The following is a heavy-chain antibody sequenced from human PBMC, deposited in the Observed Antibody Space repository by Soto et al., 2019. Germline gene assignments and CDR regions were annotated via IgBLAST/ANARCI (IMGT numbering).Heavy chain of an antibody. V-gene: IGHV3-33*01. CDR3: ARGGARLIFGSPTN. D-gene: IGHD2-21*02. CDR1: GFTFSSYG. J-gene: IGHJ4*02. CDR2: IWYDGSNK. Sequence: HPVGSLRLSCAASGFTFSSYGMHWVRHSPGKGLEWVAVIWYDGSNKYYADSVKGRFTISRDNSKNTLYLQMNSLRAEDTAVYYCARGGARLIFGSPTNWGQGTLVTGSS.